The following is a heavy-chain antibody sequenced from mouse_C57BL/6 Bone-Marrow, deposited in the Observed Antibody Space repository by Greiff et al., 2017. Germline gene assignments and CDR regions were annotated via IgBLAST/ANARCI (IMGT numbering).Heavy chain of an antibody. V-gene: IGHV1-53*01. D-gene: IGHD3-2*02. CDR3: ARIRGPNYAMDY. J-gene: IGHJ4*01. CDR1: GYTFPSYW. CDR2: INPSNGGT. Sequence: VQLQQPGTELVKPGASVKLSCKASGYTFPSYWMHWVKQRPGQGLEWIGNINPSNGGTNYNEKFKSKATLTVDKSSSTAYMQLSSLTSEDSAVYYCARIRGPNYAMDYWGQGTSVTVSS.